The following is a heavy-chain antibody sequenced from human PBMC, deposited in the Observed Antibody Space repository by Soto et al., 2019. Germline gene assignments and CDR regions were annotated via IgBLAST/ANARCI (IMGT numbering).Heavy chain of an antibody. J-gene: IGHJ4*02. V-gene: IGHV3-43*01. CDR2: ISWDGGST. CDR3: AKDSSSSDTYFDY. D-gene: IGHD6-6*01. CDR1: GFTFDDYT. Sequence: DVQLVESGGVVVQPGGSLRLSCAASGFTFDDYTMHWVRQAPGKGLEWVSLISWDGGSTYYADSVKGRFTISRDNSKNSLYLQMNSLRTEDTALYYCAKDSSSSDTYFDYWGQGTLVTVSS.